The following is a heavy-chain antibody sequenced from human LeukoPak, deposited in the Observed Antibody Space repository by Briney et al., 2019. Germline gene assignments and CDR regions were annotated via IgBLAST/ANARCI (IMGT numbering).Heavy chain of an antibody. Sequence: ASVKVSCKASGYTFTGYYMHWVRQAPGQGLEWMGRINPNSGGTNYAQKFQGRVTMTRDTSISTAYMELSRLRSDDTAVYYCARMPLHDYGDYVDAFDIWGQGTMVTVSS. V-gene: IGHV1-2*06. J-gene: IGHJ3*02. CDR3: ARMPLHDYGDYVDAFDI. CDR1: GYTFTGYY. CDR2: INPNSGGT. D-gene: IGHD4-17*01.